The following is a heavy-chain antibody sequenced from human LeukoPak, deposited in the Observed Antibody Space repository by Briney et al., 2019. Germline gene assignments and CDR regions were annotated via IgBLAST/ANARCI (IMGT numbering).Heavy chain of an antibody. D-gene: IGHD1-26*01. Sequence: ASLKVSCKASGYTFTDYYLHWVRQAPGQGLEWMGRINPNRGATIYAQKFQGRITLTRDTSTSTAYMELSTLTCDDTAVYYCARETPSTTHWELDCCGQRGLVGVCS. CDR2: INPNRGAT. CDR3: ARETPSTTHWELDC. J-gene: IGHJ4*02. CDR1: GYTFTDYY. V-gene: IGHV1-2*06.